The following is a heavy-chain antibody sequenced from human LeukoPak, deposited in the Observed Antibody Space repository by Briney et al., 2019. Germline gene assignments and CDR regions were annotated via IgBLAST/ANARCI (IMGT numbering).Heavy chain of an antibody. D-gene: IGHD1-14*01. CDR2: ITGSSSFI. Sequence: PGGSLRLSCAASVFTLSGYNMNWVRQVPGKGLEWVSSITGSSSFIYYSDSVKGRFTISIDNAENSVYLQMNSLRAEDTAVYYCAAAPELPGWFDPWGQGTLVTVSS. V-gene: IGHV3-21*01. CDR3: AAAPELPGWFDP. CDR1: VFTLSGYN. J-gene: IGHJ5*02.